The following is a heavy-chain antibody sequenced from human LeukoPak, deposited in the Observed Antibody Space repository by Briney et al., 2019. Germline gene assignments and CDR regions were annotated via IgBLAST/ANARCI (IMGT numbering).Heavy chain of an antibody. CDR3: ARDSPGDPPDY. CDR1: GYTFTGYY. V-gene: IGHV1-2*02. D-gene: IGHD7-27*01. Sequence: ASVKVSCKASGYTFTGYYMHWVRQAPGQGLEWMGWINPNSGGTNYAQKFQGRVTMTRDTSTSTVYMELSSLRSEDTAVYYCARDSPGDPPDYWGQGTLVTVSS. J-gene: IGHJ4*02. CDR2: INPNSGGT.